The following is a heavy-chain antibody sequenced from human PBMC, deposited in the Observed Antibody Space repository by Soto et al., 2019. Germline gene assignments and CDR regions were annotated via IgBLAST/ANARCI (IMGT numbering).Heavy chain of an antibody. CDR1: GYTFTSYD. V-gene: IGHV1-8*01. J-gene: IGHJ6*03. CDR3: ARGISLLGGDGYYYYYYMDV. Sequence: GASVKVSCKASGYTFTSYDINWVRQATGQGLEWMGWMNPNSGNTGYAQKFQGRVTMTRNTSISTAYMELSSLRSEDTAVYYCARGISLLGGDGYYYYYYMDVWGKGTTVTVSS. D-gene: IGHD4-17*01. CDR2: MNPNSGNT.